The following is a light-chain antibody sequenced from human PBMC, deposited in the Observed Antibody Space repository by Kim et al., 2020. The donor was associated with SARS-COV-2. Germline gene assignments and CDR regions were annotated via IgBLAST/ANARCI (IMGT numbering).Light chain of an antibody. V-gene: IGLV2-11*01. Sequence: GPSVTISCTGTSSDVGCYNYVSWYQQYPGKAPKLMIFDVSKRPSGVPDRFSGSKSGNTASLTISGLQAEDEADYYCCSYAGSYTMIFGGGTKLTVL. CDR1: SSDVGCYNY. J-gene: IGLJ2*01. CDR3: CSYAGSYTMI. CDR2: DVS.